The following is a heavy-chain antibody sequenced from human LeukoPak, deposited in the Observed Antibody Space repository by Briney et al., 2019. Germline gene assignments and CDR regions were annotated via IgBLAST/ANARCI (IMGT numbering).Heavy chain of an antibody. CDR3: ARLVGATSGGY. CDR1: GGSISSSSYY. J-gene: IGHJ4*02. Sequence: SETLSLTCTVSGGSISSSSYYWGWIRQPPGKGLEWIGSIYYSGSTYYNPSLKSRVTISVDTSKNQFSLKLSSVTAADTAVYYCARLVGATSGGYWGQGTLVTVSS. CDR2: IYYSGST. D-gene: IGHD1-26*01. V-gene: IGHV4-39*07.